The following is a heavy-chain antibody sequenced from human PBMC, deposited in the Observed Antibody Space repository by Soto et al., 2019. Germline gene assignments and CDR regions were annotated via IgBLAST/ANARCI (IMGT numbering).Heavy chain of an antibody. D-gene: IGHD6-6*01. Sequence: QVQLVQSGAEVKKPGSSVKVSCKASGGTFSSYTISWVRQAPGQGLEWIGRIIPILGIANYAQKFKGRVTINADKSTSTAYMELSSLRSEDTAVYYCASIRQRQKLEYWGQGTLVTVSS. J-gene: IGHJ4*02. V-gene: IGHV1-69*02. CDR1: GGTFSSYT. CDR3: ASIRQRQKLEY. CDR2: IIPILGIA.